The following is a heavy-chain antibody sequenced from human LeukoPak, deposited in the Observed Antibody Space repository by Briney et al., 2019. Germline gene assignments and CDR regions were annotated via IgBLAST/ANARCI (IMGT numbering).Heavy chain of an antibody. CDR1: GFTFDDYA. J-gene: IGHJ4*02. CDR2: ISWNSGSI. V-gene: IGHV3-9*01. Sequence: GGSLRLSCAASGFTFDDYAMHWVRQAPGKGLEWVSGISWNSGSIGYADSVKGRFTISRDNAKNSLYLQMNSLRAEDTALYYCAKARDDSSDYYFDYWGQGTLVTVSS. CDR3: AKARDDSSDYYFDY. D-gene: IGHD3-22*01.